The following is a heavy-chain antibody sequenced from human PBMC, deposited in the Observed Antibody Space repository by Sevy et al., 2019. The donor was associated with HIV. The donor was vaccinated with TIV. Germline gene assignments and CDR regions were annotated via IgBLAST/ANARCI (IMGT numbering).Heavy chain of an antibody. J-gene: IGHJ4*02. V-gene: IGHV3-7*04. D-gene: IGHD3-10*01. CDR2: ISPEGSRI. Sequence: GGSLRLSCAASGFGFSGTWMNWVRQAPGKGLEGVAIISPEGSRIDYADSVKGRLIISRDNANSSVSLQMNSLGVEDMGVYYCAKDRGWKTFDYWGQGALVTVSS. CDR3: AKDRGWKTFDY. CDR1: GFGFSGTW.